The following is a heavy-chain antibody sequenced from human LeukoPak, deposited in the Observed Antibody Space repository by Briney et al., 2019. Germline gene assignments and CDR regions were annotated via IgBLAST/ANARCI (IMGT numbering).Heavy chain of an antibody. Sequence: PSETLSLTCSVSGGSIGSTSYYWGWIRQPPGKGLEWIGNIYYSGSTYFNPSLKSRVTISVDTSKNQFSLKLSSVTAADTAVYYCARAPRGAYFDYWGQGTLVTVSS. CDR1: GGSIGSTSYY. J-gene: IGHJ4*02. D-gene: IGHD3-16*01. CDR3: ARAPRGAYFDY. CDR2: IYYSGST. V-gene: IGHV4-39*07.